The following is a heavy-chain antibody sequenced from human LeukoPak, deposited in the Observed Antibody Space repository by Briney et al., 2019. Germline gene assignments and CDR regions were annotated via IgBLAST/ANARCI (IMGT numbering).Heavy chain of an antibody. Sequence: GGSLRLSCAASGYTFTQFGMHWVRQAPGKGLEWVAFIRFNGTTKVYGDSVEGRFTISRDNSRNTLFLQMNRLTVEDTAIYYCAVTTRGYWGQGTLVTVSS. D-gene: IGHD1-1*01. CDR1: GYTFTQFG. V-gene: IGHV3-30*02. CDR2: IRFNGTTK. CDR3: AVTTRGY. J-gene: IGHJ4*02.